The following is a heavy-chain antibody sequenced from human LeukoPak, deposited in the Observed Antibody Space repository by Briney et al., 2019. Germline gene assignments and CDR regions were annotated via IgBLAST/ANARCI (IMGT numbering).Heavy chain of an antibody. CDR2: INHTGRT. J-gene: IGHJ5*02. CDR1: GYSISRGNF. CDR3: ARKEGGELVNTRRWFDP. D-gene: IGHD1-1*01. Sequence: SETLSLTCSVSGYSISRGNFWGWIRQPPGKGLEWIGEINHTGRTYYNPSLKSRVTISVDTSKSQFSLKLTSVTAADTSVYYCARKEGGELVNTRRWFDPWGQGTLVTVSS. V-gene: IGHV4-38-2*01.